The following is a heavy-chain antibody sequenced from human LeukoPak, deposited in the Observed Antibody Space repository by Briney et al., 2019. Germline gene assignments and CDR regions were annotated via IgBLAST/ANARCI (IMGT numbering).Heavy chain of an antibody. CDR1: GFTFSDYY. D-gene: IGHD6-13*01. CDR2: ISSSGSTI. CDR3: ARVRHLRGYSSSWYYYYYMDV. J-gene: IGHJ6*03. V-gene: IGHV3-11*01. Sequence: PGGSLRLSCAASGFTFSDYYMSWIRQAPGKGLEWVSYISSSGSTIYYADSVKGRFTISRDNAKNSLYLQMNSLRAEDPAVYYCARVRHLRGYSSSWYYYYYMDVWGKGTTVTISS.